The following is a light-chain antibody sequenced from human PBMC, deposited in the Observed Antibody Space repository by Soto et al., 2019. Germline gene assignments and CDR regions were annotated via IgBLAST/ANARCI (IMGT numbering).Light chain of an antibody. V-gene: IGKV3-20*01. Sequence: EIVLTQSPGTLSLSPGDRATLSCRASQSVNSNFLAWYQQKPGQAPRLLIYGASSRATGIPDTFSGSGSGTDFTLTISCLQSEDFATYYCQQYYSYPLTFGQGTKVDIK. J-gene: IGKJ2*01. CDR3: QQYYSYPLT. CDR1: QSVNSNF. CDR2: GAS.